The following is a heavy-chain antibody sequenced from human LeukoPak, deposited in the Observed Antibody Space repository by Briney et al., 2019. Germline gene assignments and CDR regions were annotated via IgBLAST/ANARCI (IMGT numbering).Heavy chain of an antibody. D-gene: IGHD1-1*01. J-gene: IGHJ6*03. Sequence: ASETLSLTCTVSGDSTSNPYYWGWIRQPPGKGLEWIGSISHSGSTFYTPSLKSRVTISLDTSKNQFSLKLNSVTAADTAVYYCARDTWKDYYYYFMDVWGKGTTVTVSS. CDR2: ISHSGST. V-gene: IGHV4-38-2*02. CDR1: GDSTSNPYY. CDR3: ARDTWKDYYYYFMDV.